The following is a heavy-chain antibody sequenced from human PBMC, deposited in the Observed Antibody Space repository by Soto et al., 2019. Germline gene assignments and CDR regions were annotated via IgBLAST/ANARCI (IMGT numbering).Heavy chain of an antibody. D-gene: IGHD5-12*01. Sequence: PSETLSLTCTVSGGSISTNSYYWGWIRQPPGKGLEWIGSIFYSGSPYYNPSLKSRVTISVGTSRNQFSLKLTSVIAADTAVYFCASRWLQSFAFDSWGLGTLVTVSS. CDR1: GGSISTNSYY. CDR2: IFYSGSP. V-gene: IGHV4-39*01. J-gene: IGHJ4*02. CDR3: ASRWLQSFAFDS.